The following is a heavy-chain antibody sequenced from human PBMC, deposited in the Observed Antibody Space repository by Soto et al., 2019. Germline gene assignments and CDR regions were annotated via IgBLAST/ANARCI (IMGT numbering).Heavy chain of an antibody. CDR1: GGSVSTGSYD. V-gene: IGHV4-61*01. CDR3: ARDGHGMDV. J-gene: IGHJ6*02. Sequence: EPLSLTCTVSGGSVSTGSYDWSWIRQPPGKGLEWIGKIFFTGSAHYNPSLRNRVTMSVDTSKDQFSLTLTSVTAADTAVYYCARDGHGMDVWGQGTTVTVAS. CDR2: IFFTGSA.